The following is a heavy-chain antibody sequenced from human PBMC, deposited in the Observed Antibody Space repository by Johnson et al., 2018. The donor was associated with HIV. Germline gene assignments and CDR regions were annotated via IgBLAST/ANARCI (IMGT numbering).Heavy chain of an antibody. J-gene: IGHJ3*02. V-gene: IGHV3-11*04. CDR2: ISGSGSTI. Sequence: QVQLVESGGGLIQPGGSLRLSCAASGFTVSSNYMSWVRQAPGKGLEWVSYISGSGSTIYYTDSVKGRFTISRDNARNSLDLQMHSLRVEDTAVYYCAREATMVREVNDGLDIWGQGTMVTVSS. CDR3: AREATMVREVNDGLDI. CDR1: GFTVSSNY. D-gene: IGHD3-10*01.